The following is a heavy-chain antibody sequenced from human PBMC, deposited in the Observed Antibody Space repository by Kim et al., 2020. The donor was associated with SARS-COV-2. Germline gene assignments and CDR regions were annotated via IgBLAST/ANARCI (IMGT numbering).Heavy chain of an antibody. D-gene: IGHD6-13*01. CDR2: ISSSSTTI. CDR1: GFTFSDYT. Sequence: GGSLRLSCAASGFTFSDYTMNWVRQAPRKGLEWVSFISSSSTTIYYADSVKGRFTISRDNAKNSLFLQMNSLRAEDTAVYYCTRPPLYSSSWLLDYWGQGTLVTVSS. J-gene: IGHJ4*02. CDR3: TRPPLYSSSWLLDY. V-gene: IGHV3-48*04.